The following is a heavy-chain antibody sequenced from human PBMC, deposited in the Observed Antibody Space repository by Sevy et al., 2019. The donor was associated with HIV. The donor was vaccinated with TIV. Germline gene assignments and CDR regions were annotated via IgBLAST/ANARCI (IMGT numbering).Heavy chain of an antibody. D-gene: IGHD2-2*01. CDR2: ISGRSSYI. CDR3: ARDGGCSSTSCLLYFDS. J-gene: IGHJ4*02. V-gene: IGHV3-21*01. Sequence: GGSLRLSCAASGFTFSDYYMNWVRQAPGKGLEWVSSISGRSSYIHYADSVKGRSTISRDNAQNSPYLQMNSLRVDDTAVYFCARDGGCSSTSCLLYFDSWGQGALVTVSS. CDR1: GFTFSDYY.